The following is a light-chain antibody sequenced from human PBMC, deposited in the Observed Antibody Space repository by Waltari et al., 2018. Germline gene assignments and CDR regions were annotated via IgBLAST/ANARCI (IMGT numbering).Light chain of an antibody. CDR3: LAWDSSTAWT. V-gene: IGLV3-1*01. J-gene: IGLJ1*01. Sequence: SYDLTQPPSVSVSPGQTASIPSSGNKLGNTFASWYQQRPGQSPVLVIYQDKKRPSGIPERFSGSNSGYTATLTISGALPMDEADYYCLAWDSSTAWTFGTGTRVTVL. CDR2: QDK. CDR1: KLGNTF.